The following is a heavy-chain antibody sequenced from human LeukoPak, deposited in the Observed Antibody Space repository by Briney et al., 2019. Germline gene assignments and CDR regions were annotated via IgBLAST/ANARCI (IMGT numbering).Heavy chain of an antibody. CDR1: GFTFSDYA. CDR2: LSGSGAGT. J-gene: IGHJ4*02. Sequence: GGSLRLSCAASGFTFSDYALGWVRQAPGRGLEWVATLSGSGAGTYYSDSVQGRFTISRDNSKRTLFLQMNSLRAEDTAVYYCAKVAHYYGSGSYYEYYFDYWGQGTLVTVSS. CDR3: AKVAHYYGSGSYYEYYFDY. D-gene: IGHD3-10*01. V-gene: IGHV3-23*01.